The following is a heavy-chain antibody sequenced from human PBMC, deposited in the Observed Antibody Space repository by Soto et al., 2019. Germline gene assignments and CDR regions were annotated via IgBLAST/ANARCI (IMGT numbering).Heavy chain of an antibody. D-gene: IGHD6-13*01. CDR1: GFTFSSYW. CDR3: ARFNSSSWFDAFDI. V-gene: IGHV3-7*01. CDR2: IKQDGSEK. J-gene: IGHJ3*02. Sequence: LRLSCAASGFTFSSYWMSWVRQAPGKGLEWVANIKQDGSEKYYVDSVKGRFTISRDNAKNSLYLQMNSLRAEDTAVYYCARFNSSSWFDAFDIWGQGTMVTVSS.